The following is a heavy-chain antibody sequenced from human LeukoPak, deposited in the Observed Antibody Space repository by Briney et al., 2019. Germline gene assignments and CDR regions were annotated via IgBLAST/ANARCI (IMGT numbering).Heavy chain of an antibody. J-gene: IGHJ4*02. CDR1: GGSMSDYY. V-gene: IGHV4-59*07. D-gene: IGHD5-24*01. Sequence: SDTLSLTCTVSGGSMSDYYWSWIRQPPGKGLEWIGYICYSGSTNYNPSLKSRVTISVDTSKNQFSLKLSSVTAADTAVYYCARGRRDGYNNYFDYWGQGTLVTVSS. CDR2: ICYSGST. CDR3: ARGRRDGYNNYFDY.